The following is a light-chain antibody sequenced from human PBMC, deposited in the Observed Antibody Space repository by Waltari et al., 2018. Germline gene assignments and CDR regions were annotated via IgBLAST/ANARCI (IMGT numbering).Light chain of an antibody. CDR3: QTWDGNTVV. CDR2: QNT. V-gene: IGLV3-1*01. CDR1: PLGNLY. Sequence: SFELTQAPSVSVSPGQTASITCSGPPLGNLYTSWYQQRSGQSPILVIYQNTNRPSGIPDRFSGSIFGNTATLTISGTQAVDEADYYCQTWDGNTVVFGGGTRVTVL. J-gene: IGLJ2*01.